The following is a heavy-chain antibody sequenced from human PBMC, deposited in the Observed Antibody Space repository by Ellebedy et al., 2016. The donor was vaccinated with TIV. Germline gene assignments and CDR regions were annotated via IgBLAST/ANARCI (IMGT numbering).Heavy chain of an antibody. CDR2: IHHNGNI. J-gene: IGHJ4*02. D-gene: IGHD3-3*01. V-gene: IGHV4-4*02. CDR1: GDSISSDHW. Sequence: SETLSLXXTISGDSISSDHWWSWVRQAPGQGLEWIGEIHHNGNIHYNPSLKGRVTMSLDKSKNEISLKMTSVTAADTAVFYCVGNGFYSLEYWGRGTLVTASS. CDR3: VGNGFYSLEY.